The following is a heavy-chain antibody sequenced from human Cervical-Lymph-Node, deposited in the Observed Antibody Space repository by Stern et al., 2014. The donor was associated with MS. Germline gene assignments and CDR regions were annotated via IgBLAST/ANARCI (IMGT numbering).Heavy chain of an antibody. D-gene: IGHD7-27*01. J-gene: IGHJ6*02. CDR1: GFTFSSYG. CDR2: ISYDGSNK. V-gene: IGHV3-30*18. Sequence: VQLEESGGGVVQPGRSLRLSCAASGFTFSSYGMHWVRQAPGKGLEWVAVISYDGSNKYYADSVKGRFTISRDNSKNTLYLQMNSLRAEDTAVYYCAKGPWGKSYYGMDVWGQGTTVTVSS. CDR3: AKGPWGKSYYGMDV.